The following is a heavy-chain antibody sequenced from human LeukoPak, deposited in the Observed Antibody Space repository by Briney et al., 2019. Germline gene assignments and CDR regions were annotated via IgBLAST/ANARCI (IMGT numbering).Heavy chain of an antibody. J-gene: IGHJ4*02. CDR1: GGSISSSY. D-gene: IGHD6-13*01. CDR3: ARHWDSSSWYYDY. Sequence: SETLSLTCTVSGGSISSSYWTWIRQPPGKGLEWIGYVHYSGSTNYNPSLKSRVTISLDTSKHQFSLRLSSVTAADTAVYYCARHWDSSSWYYDYWGQGTLVTVSS. V-gene: IGHV4-59*08. CDR2: VHYSGST.